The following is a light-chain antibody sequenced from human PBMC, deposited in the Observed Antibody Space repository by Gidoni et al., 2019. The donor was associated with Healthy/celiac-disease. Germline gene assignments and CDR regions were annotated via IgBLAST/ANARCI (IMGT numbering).Light chain of an antibody. CDR1: QSISSW. V-gene: IGKV1-5*03. CDR3: QQYNSYWT. CDR2: TAS. J-gene: IGKJ1*01. Sequence: DIQMTQSPSTLSASVGDRVTITCRPSQSISSWLAWYQQKPGKAPKLLIYTASSLESGVPSRFSGSGSGTEFTLTISSLQPDDFATYYCQQYNSYWTFGQGTKVEIK.